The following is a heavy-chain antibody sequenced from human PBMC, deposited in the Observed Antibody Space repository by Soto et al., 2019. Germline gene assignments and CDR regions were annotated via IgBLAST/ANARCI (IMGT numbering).Heavy chain of an antibody. CDR3: PSDPRGVIDNWFAP. V-gene: IGHV1-69*01. J-gene: IGHJ5*02. CDR2: IIPIFGTA. Sequence: QVQLVQSGAEVKKPGSSVKVSCKASGGTFSSYAISWVRQAPGQGLEWMGGIIPIFGTANYAQKFQGRVTITADESTSTAYMEVRSLRSEDTAVHYCPSDPRGVIDNWFAPWGQGTLVTVSS. D-gene: IGHD3-10*01. CDR1: GGTFSSYA.